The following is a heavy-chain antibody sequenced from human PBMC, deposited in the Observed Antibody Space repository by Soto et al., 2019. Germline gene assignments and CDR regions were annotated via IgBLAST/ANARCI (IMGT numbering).Heavy chain of an antibody. CDR2: ISYDGRNK. J-gene: IGHJ6*02. Sequence: GGFLSLSCASSGFTFSSYAMHWVRQAPCKGLEWVAVISYDGRNKYYADSVKGRFTISRDNSKNTLYLQMSSLRAEDTAVYYCVKDGSSGWPYYSGMDVWGQGTTVTVSS. CDR3: VKDGSSGWPYYSGMDV. CDR1: GFTFSSYA. D-gene: IGHD6-19*01. V-gene: IGHV3-30*18.